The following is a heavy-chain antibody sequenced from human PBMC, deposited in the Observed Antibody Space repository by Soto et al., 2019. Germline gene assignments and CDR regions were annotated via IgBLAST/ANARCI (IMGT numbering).Heavy chain of an antibody. D-gene: IGHD5-12*01. J-gene: IGHJ6*02. V-gene: IGHV3-21*01. CDR1: GFTFSSYS. CDR2: ISSSSSYI. CDR3: ARDSGYSGYHYYYYYGMDV. Sequence: GGSLRLSCAASGFTFSSYSMNWVRQAPGKXLEWVSSISSSSSYIYYADSVKGRFTISRDNAKNSLYLQMNSLRAEDTAVYYCARDSGYSGYHYYYYYGMDVWGQGTTVTVSS.